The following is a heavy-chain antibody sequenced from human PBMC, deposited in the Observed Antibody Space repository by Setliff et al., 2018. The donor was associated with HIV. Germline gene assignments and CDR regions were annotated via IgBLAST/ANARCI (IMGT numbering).Heavy chain of an antibody. V-gene: IGHV4-39*07. CDR2: IHYSGTT. Sequence: PSETLSLTCTVSGASISDSKYYWGWIRQPPGKGLEWIGNIHYSGTTYYNPSLRSRVTISIDTSKNQFSLRLSSVTAADTAVYYCARVPRQLLKGAAAYFDYWGQGILVTVSS. D-gene: IGHD5-18*01. CDR1: GASISDSKYY. CDR3: ARVPRQLLKGAAAYFDY. J-gene: IGHJ4*02.